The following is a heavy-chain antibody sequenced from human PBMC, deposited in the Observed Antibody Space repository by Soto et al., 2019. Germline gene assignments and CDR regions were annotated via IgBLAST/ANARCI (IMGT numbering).Heavy chain of an antibody. J-gene: IGHJ4*02. Sequence: EVQLLESGGGLVQPGGSLRLSCAASGFTFSSYAMSWGRQAPGKGLEWVSAISGSGGSTYYADSVRGRFTISRDNSKNTLNLQMNNLRAEGTAVYYFAKSLAHHFYFWSGYILWGQGSLVTVSS. CDR3: AKSLAHHFYFWSGYIL. CDR2: ISGSGGST. D-gene: IGHD3-3*01. CDR1: GFTFSSYA. V-gene: IGHV3-23*01.